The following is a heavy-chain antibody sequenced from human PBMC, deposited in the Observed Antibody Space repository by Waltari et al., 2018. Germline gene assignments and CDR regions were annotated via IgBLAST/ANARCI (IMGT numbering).Heavy chain of an antibody. V-gene: IGHV3-74*03. J-gene: IGHJ4*02. Sequence: EVQLVESGGGLVQPGGSLRLSCAASGFSTDSWLDWGRQAPGKGLVWVSRMKTDGTSITYADSVKGRFTISRDSAKNTYYLQMNGLRAEDTAVYYCTTNPGYWGQGTLVTVSS. CDR1: GFSTDSW. CDR2: MKTDGTSI. CDR3: TTNPGY.